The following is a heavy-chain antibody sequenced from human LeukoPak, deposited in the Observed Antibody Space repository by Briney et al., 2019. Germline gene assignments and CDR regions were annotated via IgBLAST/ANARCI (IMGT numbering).Heavy chain of an antibody. Sequence: SETLSLTCTVSGGSISSYYWSWIRQPPGKGLEWIGYIYYSGSTNYNPSLKSRVTISVDTSKNQFSLNLNPVTAAATAVYYCASFGGGDYFDYWGQGTLVTVPS. J-gene: IGHJ4*02. CDR1: GGSISSYY. CDR3: ASFGGGDYFDY. V-gene: IGHV4-59*01. CDR2: IYYSGST. D-gene: IGHD3-10*01.